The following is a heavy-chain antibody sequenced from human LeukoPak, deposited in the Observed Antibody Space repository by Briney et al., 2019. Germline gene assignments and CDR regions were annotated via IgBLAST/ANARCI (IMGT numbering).Heavy chain of an antibody. CDR2: IYYSGST. V-gene: IGHV4-59*01. CDR3: ASGRTVNYYYGMDV. J-gene: IGHJ6*04. Sequence: PSETLSLTCTVSGGSISSYYWSWLRQPPGKGLEWIGYIYYSGSTNYNPSLKSRVTISVDTSKNQFSLKLSSVTAADTAVYYCASGRTVNYYYGMDVWGKGTTVTVSS. CDR1: GGSISSYY. D-gene: IGHD4-17*01.